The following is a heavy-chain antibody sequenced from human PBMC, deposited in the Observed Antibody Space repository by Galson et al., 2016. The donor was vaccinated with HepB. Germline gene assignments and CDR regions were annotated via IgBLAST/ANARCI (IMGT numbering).Heavy chain of an antibody. CDR1: GFAFSSNW. V-gene: IGHV3-7*03. D-gene: IGHD3-16*01. CDR2: INHDATTR. CDR3: SPDADWGRGDS. Sequence: SLRLSCAASGFAFSSNWMNWVRQAPGRGLEWVANINHDATTRQYVDSVRGRFTVSRDNAKNSLYLQMSSLRAEDTAVYYCSPDADWGRGDSWDQGTLVTVSS. J-gene: IGHJ5*01.